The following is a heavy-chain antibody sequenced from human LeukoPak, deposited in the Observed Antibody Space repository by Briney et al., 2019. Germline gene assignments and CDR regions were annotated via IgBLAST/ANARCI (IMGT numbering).Heavy chain of an antibody. V-gene: IGHV3-23*01. J-gene: IGHJ4*02. D-gene: IGHD2-15*01. CDR3: AKGSPASATPQTFDY. CDR1: GFTFSSYA. CDR2: ISGSGANT. Sequence: GGSLRLSCAASGFTFSSYAMSWVRQAPGKGLEWVSVISGSGANTYYADSVKGRFTISRDNSKNTLYLQMNSLRAEDTAIYYCAKGSPASATPQTFDYWGQGTLVTVSS.